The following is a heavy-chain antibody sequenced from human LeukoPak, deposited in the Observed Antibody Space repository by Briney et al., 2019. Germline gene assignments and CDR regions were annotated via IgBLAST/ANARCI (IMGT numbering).Heavy chain of an antibody. CDR3: ARGRKNYYYYYMDV. CDR1: GGSFSGYC. J-gene: IGHJ6*03. Sequence: SETLSLTCAVYGGSFSGYCWSWIRQPPGKGLEWIGEMNHSGSTNYNPSLKSRVTISVDTSKNQFSLKLSSVTAADTAVYYCARGRKNYYYYYMDVWGKGTTVTVSS. CDR2: MNHSGST. V-gene: IGHV4-34*01.